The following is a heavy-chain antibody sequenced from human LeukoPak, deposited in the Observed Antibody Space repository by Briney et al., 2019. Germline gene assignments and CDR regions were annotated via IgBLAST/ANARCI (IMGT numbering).Heavy chain of an antibody. Sequence: SETLSLTCTVSGGSISSSSYYWGWIRQPPGKGLEWIGSIYYSGSTYYNPSLKSRVTISVDTSKNQFSLKLSSVTAADTAVYYCARGLGGLEMATIFYFDYWGQGTLVTVSS. CDR2: IYYSGST. D-gene: IGHD5-24*01. CDR1: GGSISSSSYY. V-gene: IGHV4-39*07. J-gene: IGHJ4*02. CDR3: ARGLGGLEMATIFYFDY.